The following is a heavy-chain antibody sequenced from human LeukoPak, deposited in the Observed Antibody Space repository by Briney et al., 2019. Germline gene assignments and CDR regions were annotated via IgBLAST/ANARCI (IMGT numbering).Heavy chain of an antibody. CDR2: IKQDRSEK. CDR3: ARDLGGGLWPNAFDV. Sequence: PGGSLRLSCAASGFIFSNYWVTWLRQAPGKGLEWVANIKQDRSEKYYVDSVKGRFTISRDNAKNSLYLQLDSLRAEDTAVYYCARDLGGGLWPNAFDVWGQGTRVTVSP. CDR1: GFIFSNYW. V-gene: IGHV3-7*05. D-gene: IGHD3-16*01. J-gene: IGHJ3*01.